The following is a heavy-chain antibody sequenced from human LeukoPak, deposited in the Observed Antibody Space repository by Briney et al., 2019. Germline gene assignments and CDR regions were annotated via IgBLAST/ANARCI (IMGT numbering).Heavy chain of an antibody. CDR1: GASISSYY. CDR2: VSYSGST. J-gene: IGHJ4*02. Sequence: SETLSLTCTVSGASISSYYWSWIRQPPGKGLEWIGYVSYSGSTTYNPSLKSRVTISLDTSKNQFSLKLTSVTAADTAAYYCARVTYGGNLGYWGQGTLVTVSS. V-gene: IGHV4-59*01. CDR3: ARVTYGGNLGY. D-gene: IGHD4-23*01.